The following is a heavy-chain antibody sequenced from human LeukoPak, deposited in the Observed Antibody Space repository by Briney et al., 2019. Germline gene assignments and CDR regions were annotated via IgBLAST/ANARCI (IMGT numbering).Heavy chain of an antibody. CDR2: ISWNSGSI. CDR3: AKSLFRELYPVLFDY. D-gene: IGHD3-10*01. V-gene: IGHV3-9*01. Sequence: GGSLRLSCAASGFTFDDYAMHWVRQAPGKGLEWVSGISWNSGSIGYADSVKGRFTISRDNSKNTLYLQMNSLRAEDTAVYYCAKSLFRELYPVLFDYWGQGTLVTVSS. CDR1: GFTFDDYA. J-gene: IGHJ4*02.